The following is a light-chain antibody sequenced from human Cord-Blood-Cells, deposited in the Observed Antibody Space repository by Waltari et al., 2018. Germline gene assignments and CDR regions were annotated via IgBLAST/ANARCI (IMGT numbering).Light chain of an antibody. CDR3: MQALQTPT. V-gene: IGKV2-28*01. Sequence: DIVMTQYPLYLPVTPGEPASISCRSSQSPLHSNGYNYLDWYLQKPGQSPQLLIYLGSNRASGVPDRFSGSGSGTDFTLKISRVEAEDVGVYYCMQALQTPTFGPGTKVDIK. J-gene: IGKJ3*01. CDR2: LGS. CDR1: QSPLHSNGYNY.